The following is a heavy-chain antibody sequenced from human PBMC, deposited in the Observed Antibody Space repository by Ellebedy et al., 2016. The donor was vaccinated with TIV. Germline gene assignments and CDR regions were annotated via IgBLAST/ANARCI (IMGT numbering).Heavy chain of an antibody. D-gene: IGHD2-2*02. Sequence: KVSXKGSGYSFTSYWISWVRQMPGKGLEWMGRIDPSDSYTNYSPSFQGHVTISADKSISTAYLQWSSLKASDTAMYYCARQEPLRYCSSTSCYTADYWGQGTLVTVSS. J-gene: IGHJ4*02. V-gene: IGHV5-10-1*01. CDR2: IDPSDSYT. CDR1: GYSFTSYW. CDR3: ARQEPLRYCSSTSCYTADY.